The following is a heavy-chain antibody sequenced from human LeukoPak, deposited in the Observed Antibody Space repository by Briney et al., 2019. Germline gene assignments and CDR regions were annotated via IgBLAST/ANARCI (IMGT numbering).Heavy chain of an antibody. V-gene: IGHV3-23*01. CDR3: ANPRIPMMQ. CDR2: IGTGGGT. CDR1: GFTFSSYA. Sequence: GGSLRLSCAASGFTFSSYAMRWVRQAPGKGLDWVSVIGTGGGTYYADSVKGRFTISRDNAKNTLYLQMNSLIAEDTAVYYCANPRIPMMQWGQGTLVTVSS. D-gene: IGHD3-22*01. J-gene: IGHJ4*02.